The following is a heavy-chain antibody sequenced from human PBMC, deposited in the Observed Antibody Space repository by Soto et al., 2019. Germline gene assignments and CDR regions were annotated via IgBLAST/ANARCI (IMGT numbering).Heavy chain of an antibody. CDR3: ARSIVVVTALDY. CDR1: GYTFTSYA. J-gene: IGHJ4*02. CDR2: INAGNGNT. D-gene: IGHD2-21*02. Sequence: RASVKVSCKASGYTFTSYAMHWVRQAPGQRLEWMGWINAGNGNTKYSQKFQGRVTITRDTSASTAYMELGSLRSEDTAVYYCARSIVVVTALDYWGQGTLVTVSS. V-gene: IGHV1-3*01.